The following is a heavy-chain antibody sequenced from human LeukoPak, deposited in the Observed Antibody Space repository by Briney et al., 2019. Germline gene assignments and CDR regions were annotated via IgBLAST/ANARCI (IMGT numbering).Heavy chain of an antibody. D-gene: IGHD3-22*01. J-gene: IGHJ6*03. CDR3: ARGRHDITMIVVVMTSVSYYLDV. CDR1: GGSFSGYH. Sequence: PSETLSLTCAVYGGSFSGYHWTWIRQSPGKGLEWIGDINPSGSTYYNPSLKSRLTISVDTSKNQFSLKLRSVTAADTAVYYCARGRHDITMIVVVMTSVSYYLDVSGKGTTVTVS. V-gene: IGHV4-34*01. CDR2: INPSGST.